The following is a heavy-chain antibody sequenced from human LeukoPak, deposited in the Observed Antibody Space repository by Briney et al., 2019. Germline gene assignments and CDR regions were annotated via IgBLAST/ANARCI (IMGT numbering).Heavy chain of an antibody. CDR1: GGSISSGSYY. CDR2: IYTTGST. J-gene: IGHJ4*02. Sequence: SQTLSLTCTVSGGSISSGSYYWSWIRQPAGKGLEWIGRIYTTGSTNYNPSLKSRVTISVDTSKNQFSLKLSSVTAADTAVYYCARKEHSGSYYRYWGQGTLVTVSS. D-gene: IGHD1-26*01. V-gene: IGHV4-61*02. CDR3: ARKEHSGSYYRY.